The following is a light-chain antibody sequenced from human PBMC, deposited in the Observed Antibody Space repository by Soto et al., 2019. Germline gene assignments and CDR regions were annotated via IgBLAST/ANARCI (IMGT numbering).Light chain of an antibody. CDR2: GAS. CDR3: QQYGSSPRT. CDR1: QSVSSVY. J-gene: IGKJ1*01. V-gene: IGKV3-20*01. Sequence: EIVLTQSPGTLSLSPGERAPLSCRTSQSVSSVYLAWYQQKPGQAPRLLIYGASSRATGIPDRFSGSGSGTDFTLTISRLEPEDFAVYYCQQYGSSPRTFGQGTKV.